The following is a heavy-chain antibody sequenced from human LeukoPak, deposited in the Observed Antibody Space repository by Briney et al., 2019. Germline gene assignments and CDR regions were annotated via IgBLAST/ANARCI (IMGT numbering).Heavy chain of an antibody. Sequence: GASVKVSCKSSGYTFTDYYIHWVRQAPGQGLEWMGGIIPIFGTANYAQKFQGRVTITADESTSTAYMELSSLRSEDTAVYYCAGYIVVVTDHSAFDYWGQGTLVTVSS. CDR2: IIPIFGTA. V-gene: IGHV1-69*13. CDR1: GYTFTDYY. J-gene: IGHJ4*02. CDR3: AGYIVVVTDHSAFDY. D-gene: IGHD2-21*02.